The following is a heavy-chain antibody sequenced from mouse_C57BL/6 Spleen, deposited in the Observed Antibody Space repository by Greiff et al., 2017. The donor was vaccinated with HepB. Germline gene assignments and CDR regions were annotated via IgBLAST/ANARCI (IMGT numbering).Heavy chain of an antibody. CDR1: GYTFTDYY. Sequence: VQLQQSGPELVKPGASVKISCKASGYTFTDYYINWVKQRPGQGLEWIGWIFPGSGSTYYNEKFKGKATLTVDKSSSTAYMLLSSLTSEDSAVYFCARSYGSSYVGGYFDYWGQGTTLTVSS. V-gene: IGHV1-75*01. CDR2: IFPGSGST. J-gene: IGHJ2*01. D-gene: IGHD1-1*01. CDR3: ARSYGSSYVGGYFDY.